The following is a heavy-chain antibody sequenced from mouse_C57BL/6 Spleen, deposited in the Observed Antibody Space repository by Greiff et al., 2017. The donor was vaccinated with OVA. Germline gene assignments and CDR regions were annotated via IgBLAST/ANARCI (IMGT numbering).Heavy chain of an antibody. CDR1: GYAFSSSW. CDR3: ARDDSWYFDV. V-gene: IGHV1-82*01. CDR2: IYPGDGDT. Sequence: VQLKESGPELVKPGASVKISCKASGYAFSSSWMNWVKQRPGKGLEWIGRIYPGDGDTNYNGKFKGKATLTADKSSSTAYMRLSSLTSEDSAVYFCARDDSWYFDVWGTGTTVTVSS. J-gene: IGHJ1*03. D-gene: IGHD2-4*01.